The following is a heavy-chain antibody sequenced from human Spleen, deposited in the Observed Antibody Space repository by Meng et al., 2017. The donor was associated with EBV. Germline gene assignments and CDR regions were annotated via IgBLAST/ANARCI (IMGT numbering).Heavy chain of an antibody. CDR2: IYHSGST. CDR3: ARDKNGRYYFDF. CDR1: GGYCCSSSDS. D-gene: IGHD2-8*01. Sequence: LVTPAATLASNHNVSGGYCCSSSDSWGWLRQPPGKGLEWIGIIYHSGSTYYNASLKSRVTISVDTSKNQSSLKLSSVTAADTAVYYCARDKNGRYYFDFWGQGTLVTVSS. J-gene: IGHJ4*02. V-gene: IGHV4-39*07.